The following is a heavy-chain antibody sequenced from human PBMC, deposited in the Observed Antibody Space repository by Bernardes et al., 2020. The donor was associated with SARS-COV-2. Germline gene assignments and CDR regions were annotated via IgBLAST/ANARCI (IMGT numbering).Heavy chain of an antibody. CDR3: ARDEIIYYYDSSGYPYYFDY. V-gene: IGHV3-48*01. CDR1: GFTFSSYS. CDR2: ISSSSSTI. Sequence: GGSLRLSCAASGFTFSSYSMNWVRQAPGKGLEWVSYISSSSSTIYYADSVKGRFTISRDNAKNSLYLQMNSLRAEDTAVYYCARDEIIYYYDSSGYPYYFDYWGQGTLVTVSS. D-gene: IGHD3-22*01. J-gene: IGHJ4*02.